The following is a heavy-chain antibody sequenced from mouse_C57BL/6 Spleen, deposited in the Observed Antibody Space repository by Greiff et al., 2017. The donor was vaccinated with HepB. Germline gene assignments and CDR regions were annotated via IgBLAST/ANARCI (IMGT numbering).Heavy chain of an antibody. V-gene: IGHV1-82*01. CDR3: ARSGTNYFDY. J-gene: IGHJ2*01. Sequence: VQLQESGPELVKPGASVKISCKASGYAFSSSWMNWVKQRPGKGLEWIGRIYPGDGDTNYNGKFKGKATLTADKSSSTAYMQLSSLTSEDSAVYFCARSGTNYFDYWAKAPLSQSPQ. D-gene: IGHD3-1*01. CDR2: IYPGDGDT. CDR1: GYAFSSSW.